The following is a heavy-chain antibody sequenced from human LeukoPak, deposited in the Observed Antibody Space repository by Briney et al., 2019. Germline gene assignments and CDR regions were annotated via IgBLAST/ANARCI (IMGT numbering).Heavy chain of an antibody. V-gene: IGHV3-30*02. CDR2: IWYDGSNK. CDR1: GFTFSSYG. J-gene: IGHJ6*02. CDR3: AKDQEGYGMDV. Sequence: GSLRLSCAASGFTFSSYGMHWVRQAPGKGLEWVAVIWYDGSNKYYADSVEGRFTISRDNSKNTLYLQMNSLRPEDTAVYYCAKDQEGYGMDVWGQGTTVTVSS.